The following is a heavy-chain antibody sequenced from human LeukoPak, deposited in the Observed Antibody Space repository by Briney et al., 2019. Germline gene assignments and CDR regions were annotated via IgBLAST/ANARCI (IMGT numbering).Heavy chain of an antibody. CDR1: GFTFSSYA. CDR3: ARRGDGGRSFDY. Sequence: GGSLRLSCAASGFTFSSYAMSWVRQAPGKGLEWVSAISGSGGSTYYADSVKGRFTISRDNSKNTLFLQMNSLRAEDTAVYYCARRGDGGRSFDYWGQGTLVTVSS. V-gene: IGHV3-23*01. D-gene: IGHD4-23*01. J-gene: IGHJ4*02. CDR2: ISGSGGST.